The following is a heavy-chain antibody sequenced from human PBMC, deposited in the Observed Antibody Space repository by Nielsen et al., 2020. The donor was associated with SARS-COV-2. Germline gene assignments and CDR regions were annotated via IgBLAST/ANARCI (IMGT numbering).Heavy chain of an antibody. D-gene: IGHD1-26*01. CDR2: IWYDGSNK. J-gene: IGHJ6*02. V-gene: IGHV3-33*08. CDR3: AREGESYYGMDV. Sequence: GESLKISCAASGFTFSDYYMSWIRQAPGKGLEWVAVIWYDGSNKYYADSVKGRFTISRDNSKNTLYLQMNSLRAEDTAVYYCAREGESYYGMDVWGQGTTVTVSS. CDR1: GFTFSDYY.